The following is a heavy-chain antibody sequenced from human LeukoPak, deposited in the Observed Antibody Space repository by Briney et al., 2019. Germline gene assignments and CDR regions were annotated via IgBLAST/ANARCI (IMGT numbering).Heavy chain of an antibody. CDR2: ISYDGSNK. V-gene: IGHV3-30*03. Sequence: GGSLRLSCAASGFTFSSYGMHWVRQAPGKGLEWVAVISYDGSNKYYADSVKGRFTISRDNSKNTLYLQMDSLRAEDTAVYYCARDWGSTGYDLYDSWGQGTLVTVSS. CDR1: GFTFSSYG. CDR3: ARDWGSTGYDLYDS. J-gene: IGHJ4*02. D-gene: IGHD5-12*01.